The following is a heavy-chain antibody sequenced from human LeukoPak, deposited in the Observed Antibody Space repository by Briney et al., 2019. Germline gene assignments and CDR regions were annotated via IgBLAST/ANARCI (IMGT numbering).Heavy chain of an antibody. CDR2: ISYDGSNK. Sequence: PGGSLRLSYAASGFTFSSYAMHWVRQAPGKGLEWVAVISYDGSNKYYADSVKGRFAISRDNSKNTLYLQMNSLRAEDTAVYYCARDHRGVRDYFDYWGQGTLVTVSS. D-gene: IGHD3-10*01. CDR3: ARDHRGVRDYFDY. CDR1: GFTFSSYA. V-gene: IGHV3-30*09. J-gene: IGHJ4*02.